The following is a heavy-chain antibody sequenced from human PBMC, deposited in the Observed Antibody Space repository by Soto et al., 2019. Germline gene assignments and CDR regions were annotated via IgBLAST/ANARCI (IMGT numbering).Heavy chain of an antibody. CDR3: ARARIRAPQGKSDYYYYYYMDG. V-gene: IGHV1-3*01. CDR2: INAGNGNT. Sequence: ASVKVSCKASGYTFTSYAMHWVLQAPGQRLEWMGWINAGNGNTKYSQKFQGRVTITRDTSASTAYMELSSLRSEDTAVYYCARARIRAPQGKSDYYYYYYMDGWGKGTTVTVSS. CDR1: GYTFTSYA. J-gene: IGHJ6*03.